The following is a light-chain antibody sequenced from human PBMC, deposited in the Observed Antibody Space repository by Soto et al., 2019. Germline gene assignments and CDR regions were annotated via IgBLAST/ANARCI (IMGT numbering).Light chain of an antibody. V-gene: IGKV3-20*01. Sequence: EIVLTQSPGTLSLSPGERATLSCRASQSVSSSYLAWYQQKPGQAPRLLIYGASSRATGIPERFSGGGSGTDFTLTISRLEPEDFVAYYWQHYGSSVWTFGQGTKVEIK. J-gene: IGKJ1*01. CDR1: QSVSSSY. CDR3: QHYGSSVWT. CDR2: GAS.